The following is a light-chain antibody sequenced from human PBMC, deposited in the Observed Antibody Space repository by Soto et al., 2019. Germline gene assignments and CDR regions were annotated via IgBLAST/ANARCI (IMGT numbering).Light chain of an antibody. CDR1: SSNIGNNY. Sequence: QSVLTQSPSVSAAPGQNVTISCSGSSSNIGNNYVSWYQQLPGTAPKLLIYDNNKRPSGIPDRFSGSKSGTSGTLDITGLQTGDEADYYCATWDGSLPGEVFGGGTKLTVL. J-gene: IGLJ2*01. CDR3: ATWDGSLPGEV. V-gene: IGLV1-51*01. CDR2: DNN.